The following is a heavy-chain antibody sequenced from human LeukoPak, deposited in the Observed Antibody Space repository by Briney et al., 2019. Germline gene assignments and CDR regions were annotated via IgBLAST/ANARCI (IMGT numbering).Heavy chain of an antibody. CDR2: MNPNSGNT. CDR3: ARLPIDYGGKSERREFDY. Sequence: ASVKVSCKASGYTFTSYDINWVRQATGQGLEWMGWMNPNSGNTGYAQKFQGRGTMTRNTSISTAYMELSSLRSEDTAVYYCARLPIDYGGKSERREFDYWGQGTLVTVSS. CDR1: GYTFTSYD. J-gene: IGHJ4*02. V-gene: IGHV1-8*01. D-gene: IGHD4-17*01.